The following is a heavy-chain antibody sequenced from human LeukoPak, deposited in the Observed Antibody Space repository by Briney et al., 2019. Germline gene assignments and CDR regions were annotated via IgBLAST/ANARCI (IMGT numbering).Heavy chain of an antibody. D-gene: IGHD3-22*01. Sequence: PSETLSLTSTVSVGSISSYYWSWIRQPPGKGLEWSVYIYYSGSTNYNPSLKSRVTMSVDTSKNQFSLKLSTVTAADTAVYYCARDSYYYDSSGRRRLDYWGQGTLVTVSS. CDR1: VGSISSYY. CDR2: IYYSGST. V-gene: IGHV4-59*12. CDR3: ARDSYYYDSSGRRRLDY. J-gene: IGHJ4*02.